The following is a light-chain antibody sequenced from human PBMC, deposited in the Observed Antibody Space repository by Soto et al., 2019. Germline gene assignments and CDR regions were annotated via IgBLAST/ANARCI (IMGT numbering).Light chain of an antibody. J-gene: IGLJ1*01. Sequence: QSLLTQPASVSGSPGQSITISCTGTSSDIGRYNYVSWYQQHPGRDPKLIIYEVTNRPSGVSDRFSGSKSGNVASLTISGLQAADEGDYYCGPYTNTYFRVFGTGTKVTV. CDR2: EVT. V-gene: IGLV2-14*01. CDR1: SSDIGRYNY. CDR3: GPYTNTYFRV.